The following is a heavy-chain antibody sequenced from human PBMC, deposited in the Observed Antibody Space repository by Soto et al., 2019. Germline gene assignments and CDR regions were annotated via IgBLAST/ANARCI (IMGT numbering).Heavy chain of an antibody. CDR2: ISGSGGST. CDR3: AKGMAGYYYYGMDV. V-gene: IGHV3-23*01. Sequence: LRLSCAASGFTFSSYAMSWVRQAPGKGLEWVSAISGSGGSTYYADSVKGRFAISRDNSKNTLYLQMNSLRAEDTAVYYCAKGMAGYYYYGMDVWGQGTTVTVSS. J-gene: IGHJ6*02. D-gene: IGHD6-19*01. CDR1: GFTFSSYA.